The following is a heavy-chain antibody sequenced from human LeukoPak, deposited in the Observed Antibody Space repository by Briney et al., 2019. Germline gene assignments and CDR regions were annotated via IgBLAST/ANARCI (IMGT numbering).Heavy chain of an antibody. CDR1: GDSVSSNSAA. D-gene: IGHD1-26*01. V-gene: IGHV6-1*01. CDR2: TYYRSKWYN. J-gene: IGHJ3*02. Sequence: SQTLSLTCAISGDSVSSNSAAWNWIRQSPSRGLEWLGRTYYRSKWYNDYAVSVKSRITINPDTSKNQFSLQLNSVTPEDTAVYYCARDRSGSSGGTLYAFDIWGQGTMVTVPS. CDR3: ARDRSGSSGGTLYAFDI.